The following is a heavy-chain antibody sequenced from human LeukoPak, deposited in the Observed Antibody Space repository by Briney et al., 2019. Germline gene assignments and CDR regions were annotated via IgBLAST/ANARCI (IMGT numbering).Heavy chain of an antibody. CDR1: GFTFGSYA. J-gene: IGHJ6*02. CDR2: ITGIGGNT. Sequence: GGSLRLSCATSGFTFGSYAMTWVRQAPGKGLEWVSGITGIGGNTYYADSVKGRFTISRDNSKNTLYLQMNSLKTEDTAVYYCTTDPGYSYGLLYYYGMDVWGQGTTVTVSS. CDR3: TTDPGYSYGLLYYYGMDV. V-gene: IGHV3-23*01. D-gene: IGHD5-18*01.